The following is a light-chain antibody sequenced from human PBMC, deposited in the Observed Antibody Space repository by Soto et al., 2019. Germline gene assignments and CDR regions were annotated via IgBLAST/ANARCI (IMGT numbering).Light chain of an antibody. J-gene: IGLJ1*01. Sequence: LTHPASVSGSPGQSITFSCTGTSSDVGRYNYVSWYQHHPGKAPKLLISEVTNRPSGVSNRFSGSKSGNTASLTISGIRAEDEADYYCSSYTISSTQVFGTGTKVTV. CDR1: SSDVGRYNY. CDR2: EVT. V-gene: IGLV2-14*01. CDR3: SSYTISSTQV.